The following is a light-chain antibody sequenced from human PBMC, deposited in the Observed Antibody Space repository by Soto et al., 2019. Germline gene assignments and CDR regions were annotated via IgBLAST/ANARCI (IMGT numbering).Light chain of an antibody. CDR3: QQYNSYST. Sequence: DIQMTQSPSTLSASVGDRVTITCRASQSVSSWLAWYQQKPGKAPKLLIYEVSRLESGVPSRFSGSGSGTGFTLTISSLQPDDVATYYCQQYNSYSTFGQGTKVEIK. V-gene: IGKV1-5*03. CDR2: EVS. J-gene: IGKJ1*01. CDR1: QSVSSW.